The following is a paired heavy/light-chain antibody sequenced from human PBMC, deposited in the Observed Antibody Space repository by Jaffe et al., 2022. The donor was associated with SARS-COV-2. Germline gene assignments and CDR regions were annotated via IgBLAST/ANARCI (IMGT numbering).Heavy chain of an antibody. CDR2: VSGSGDGT. J-gene: IGHJ4*02. CDR1: GFSFSDYA. Sequence: EVQLLESGGGLVQPGGSLRLSCAASGFSFSDYAMSWVRQAPQKGLEWVSGVSGSGDGTFYGDSVKGRFTVSRDNRKNTMYLQMNSLTVEDTAIYYCAKDMPEGGSGRHPRMDQWGQGTLVTVSS. CDR3: AKDMPEGGSGRHPRMDQ. D-gene: IGHD3-10*01. V-gene: IGHV3-23*01.
Light chain of an antibody. CDR3: TSYTGSSTLGI. V-gene: IGLV2-14*03. Sequence: QSALTQPASVSGSPGQSITISCTGTSNDVGGYNYVSWYQHHPGKAPKLMIYDVTKRPSGVSNRFSGSKSGNTASLTISGLQAEDEADYYCTSYTGSSTLGIFGGGTKLTVL. CDR2: DVT. CDR1: SNDVGGYNY. J-gene: IGLJ2*01.